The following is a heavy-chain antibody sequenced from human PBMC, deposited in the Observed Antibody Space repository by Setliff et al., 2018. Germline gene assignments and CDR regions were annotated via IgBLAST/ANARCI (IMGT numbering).Heavy chain of an antibody. CDR3: ARRDSTGFYGYSFDF. Sequence: SETLSLTCTISGDSISDISYYWGWIRQSPXXXXDXXXXXXXXXXXXXXXXXXXXXXXXXDTSKNQFSLKLTSVSAADTAVYYCARRDSTGFYGYSFDFWGQGTRVTVS. CDR2: XXXXXXX. J-gene: IGHJ4*02. CDR1: GDSISDISYY. D-gene: IGHD3-22*01. V-gene: IGHV4-39*01.